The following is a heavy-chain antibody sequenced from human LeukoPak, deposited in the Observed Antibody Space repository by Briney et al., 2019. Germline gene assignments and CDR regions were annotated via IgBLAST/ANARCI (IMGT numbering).Heavy chain of an antibody. J-gene: IGHJ4*02. D-gene: IGHD3-3*01. V-gene: IGHV4-30-2*01. CDR2: IYHSGST. CDR1: GGSISSGGYS. Sequence: PSETLSLTCAVSGGSISSGGYSWSWIRQPPGKGLEWIGYIYHSGSTYYNPSLKSRVTISVDRSKNQFSLKLSSVTAADTAVYYCARSPETIPLPLYFDYWGQGTLVTVSS. CDR3: ARSPETIPLPLYFDY.